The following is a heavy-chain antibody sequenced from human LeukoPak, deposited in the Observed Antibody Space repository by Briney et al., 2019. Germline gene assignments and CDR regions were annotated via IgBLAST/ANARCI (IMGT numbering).Heavy chain of an antibody. CDR1: GFTFRSYS. Sequence: PGGSLRLSCAASGFTFRSYSMNWVRQAPGKGLEWVSSISSSSTYIYYADSVKGRFTIARDNAKNSLYLQMNSLRAEDTAVYYCARDSVNGYKHDFWGQGTLVTVSS. J-gene: IGHJ4*02. V-gene: IGHV3-21*01. CDR2: ISSSSTYI. CDR3: ARDSVNGYKHDF. D-gene: IGHD5-24*01.